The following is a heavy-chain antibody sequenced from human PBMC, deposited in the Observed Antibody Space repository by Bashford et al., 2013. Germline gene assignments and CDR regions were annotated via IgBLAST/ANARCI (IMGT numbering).Heavy chain of an antibody. CDR1: GYTFNTYY. CDR2: INPTGGST. Sequence: ASVKVSCKASGYTFNTYYIHWVRQAPGQGLEWMAIINPTGGSTHYAQKFQGRVTVTSDTSTSTVDMELSSLRSEDTAVYFCARDRTDSGSYPGAPRYYYYGMDVWGQGTTVTVSS. J-gene: IGHJ6*02. D-gene: IGHD1-26*01. CDR3: ARDRTDSGSYPGAPRYYYYGMDV. V-gene: IGHV1-46*02.